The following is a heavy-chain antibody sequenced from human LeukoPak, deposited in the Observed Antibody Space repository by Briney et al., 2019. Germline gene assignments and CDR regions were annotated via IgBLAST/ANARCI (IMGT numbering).Heavy chain of an antibody. CDR2: IYRDDST. J-gene: IGHJ4*02. D-gene: IGHD2-8*01. Sequence: GGSLRLSCAASGFAVSRNYMSWVRQAPGKGLEWVSEIYRDDSTYYAASVKGRFSIFRDNAKNSLYLQMNSLRAEDTALYYCAKGMAWYYFDYWGQGTLVTVSS. V-gene: IGHV3-53*05. CDR1: GFAVSRNY. CDR3: AKGMAWYYFDY.